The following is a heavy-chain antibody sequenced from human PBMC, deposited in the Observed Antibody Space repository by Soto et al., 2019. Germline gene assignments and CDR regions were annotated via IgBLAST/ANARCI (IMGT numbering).Heavy chain of an antibody. V-gene: IGHV2-5*02. CDR3: AHYTSSSWQTDY. CDR2: IYWDDDK. Sequence: GLDLEWLALIYWDDDKRYSPSLKSRLTITKDTSKNQVVLTMTNMDPVDTATYYCAHYTSSSWQTDYWGQGTLVTVSS. D-gene: IGHD6-13*01. J-gene: IGHJ4*02.